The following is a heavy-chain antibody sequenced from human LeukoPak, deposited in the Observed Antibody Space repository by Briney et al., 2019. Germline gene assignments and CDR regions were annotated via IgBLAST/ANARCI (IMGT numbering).Heavy chain of an antibody. Sequence: GGSLRLSCAASGFTVSSNYMSWVRQAPGKGLEWVSAISISGASTYYADSVKGRFTISRDNSKNTLFLQMNSLRADDTAVYYCAKRVGATAFDSWGQGTLVTVSS. D-gene: IGHD1-26*01. CDR3: AKRVGATAFDS. V-gene: IGHV3-23*01. J-gene: IGHJ4*02. CDR2: ISISGAST. CDR1: GFTVSSNY.